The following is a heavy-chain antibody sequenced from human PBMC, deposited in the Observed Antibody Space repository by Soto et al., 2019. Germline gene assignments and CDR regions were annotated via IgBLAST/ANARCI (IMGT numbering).Heavy chain of an antibody. CDR2: MNPNSGNT. J-gene: IGHJ6*03. Sequence: ASVKVSCKASGYTFTSYDINWVRQATGQGLEWMGWMNPNSGNTGYAQKFQGRVTMTRNTSISTAYMELSSLRSEDTAVYYCARVRYSGYSSSWYQYYYYMDVWGKGTTVTVSS. CDR1: GYTFTSYD. D-gene: IGHD6-13*01. CDR3: ARVRYSGYSSSWYQYYYYMDV. V-gene: IGHV1-8*01.